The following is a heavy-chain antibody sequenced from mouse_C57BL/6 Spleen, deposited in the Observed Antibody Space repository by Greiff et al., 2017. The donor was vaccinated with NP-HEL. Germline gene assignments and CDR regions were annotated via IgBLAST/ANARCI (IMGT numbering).Heavy chain of an antibody. D-gene: IGHD1-1*01. V-gene: IGHV1-61*01. CDR2: IYPSDSET. Sequence: QVQLKQPGAELVRPGSSVKLSCKASGYTFTSYWMDWVKQRPGQGLEWIGNIYPSDSETHYNQKFKDKATLTVDKSSSTAYMQLSSLTSEDSAVYYCARRYYGSSPAWFAYWGQGTLVTVSA. J-gene: IGHJ3*01. CDR1: GYTFTSYW. CDR3: ARRYYGSSPAWFAY.